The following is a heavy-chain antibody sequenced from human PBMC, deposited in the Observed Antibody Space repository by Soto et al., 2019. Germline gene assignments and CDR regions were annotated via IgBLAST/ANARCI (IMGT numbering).Heavy chain of an antibody. CDR1: GFTFSDSY. D-gene: IGHD5-12*01. CDR3: ARERRWLQYYYYGMDV. J-gene: IGHJ6*02. V-gene: IGHV3-11*01. CDR2: ISSSGSTI. Sequence: GGSLSFSCAAPGFTFSDSYLSWFRQAPGKGLEWVSYISSSGSTIYYADSVKGRFTISRANAKNSLYLQMNSLRAEDTAVYYCARERRWLQYYYYGMDVWGQGTTVTVSS.